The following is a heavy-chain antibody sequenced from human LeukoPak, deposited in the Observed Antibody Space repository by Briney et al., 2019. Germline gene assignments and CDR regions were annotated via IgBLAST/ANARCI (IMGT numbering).Heavy chain of an antibody. J-gene: IGHJ4*02. Sequence: GGSLRLSCAASGFTFSSYAMSWVRQAPGKGLEWVSAISGSGGSTYYADSVKGRFTISRDNSKNTLYLQMNSLRAEDTAVYYCARVGVSYFDWSTKAGYFDYWGQGTLVTVSS. CDR3: ARVGVSYFDWSTKAGYFDY. D-gene: IGHD3-9*01. CDR1: GFTFSSYA. CDR2: ISGSGGST. V-gene: IGHV3-23*01.